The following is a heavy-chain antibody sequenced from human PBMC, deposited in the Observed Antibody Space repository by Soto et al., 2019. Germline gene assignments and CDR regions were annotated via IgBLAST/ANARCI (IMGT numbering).Heavy chain of an antibody. Sequence: QVQLVESGGGVVQPGRSLRLSCAASGFTFSSYGMHWVRQAPGKGLEWVAVISYDGSNKYYADSVKGRFTISRDNSKNQLYLQMNSLRAEDTAVYYCAKDPIPHDCSGGSCYGVNWFDPWGQGTLVTVSS. CDR1: GFTFSSYG. D-gene: IGHD2-15*01. CDR2: ISYDGSNK. J-gene: IGHJ5*02. CDR3: AKDPIPHDCSGGSCYGVNWFDP. V-gene: IGHV3-30*18.